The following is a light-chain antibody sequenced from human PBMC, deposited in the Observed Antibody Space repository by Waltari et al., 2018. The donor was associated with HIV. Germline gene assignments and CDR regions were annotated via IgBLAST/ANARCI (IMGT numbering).Light chain of an antibody. V-gene: IGLV2-14*03. CDR1: RSHFVPYNY. CDR3: SSYTASSTLDVV. Sequence: QSALTQAASVAGSPGQSITLPCTGSRSHFVPYNYVSWYQQHPDKVPKPVIYEVRNRPSGISNRFSGSKSGNTASLTISGLQADDEASYYCSSYTASSTLDVVFGGGTRLTVL. J-gene: IGLJ2*01. CDR2: EVR.